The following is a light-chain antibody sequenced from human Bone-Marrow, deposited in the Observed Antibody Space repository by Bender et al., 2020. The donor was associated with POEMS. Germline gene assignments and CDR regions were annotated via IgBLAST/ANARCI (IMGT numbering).Light chain of an antibody. CDR2: DVT. CDR3: QSYDTSLSGSRV. Sequence: QSALTQPRSVSGSPGQSVTISCTGTSSDVGDYNYVSWYQHHPGKVPKLIIYDVTKRPSGVPDRFSGSKSGTSASLAITGLQADDEADYYCQSYDTSLSGSRVFGGGTKLTVL. V-gene: IGLV2-11*01. J-gene: IGLJ3*02. CDR1: SSDVGDYNY.